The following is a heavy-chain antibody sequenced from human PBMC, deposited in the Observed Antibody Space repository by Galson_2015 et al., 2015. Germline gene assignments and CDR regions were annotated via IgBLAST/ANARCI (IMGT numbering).Heavy chain of an antibody. V-gene: IGHV3-48*02. CDR3: ARGPQNGFGYHVFDY. J-gene: IGHJ4*02. CDR2: ISRGSNTI. D-gene: IGHD5-18*01. Sequence: SLRLSCAASGFTFSAHKMNWVRQAPGKGLEWISYISRGSNTIFCADSVKGRFTVSRDDAKDSLFLQMDSLRDDDTAVYYCARGPQNGFGYHVFDYWGQGALVTVSS. CDR1: GFTFSAHK.